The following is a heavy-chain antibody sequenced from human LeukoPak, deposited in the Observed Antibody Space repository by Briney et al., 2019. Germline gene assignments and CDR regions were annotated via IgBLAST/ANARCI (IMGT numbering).Heavy chain of an antibody. J-gene: IGHJ4*02. CDR1: GFTFSSYG. Sequence: GGSLRLSCAASGFTFSSYGMHWVRQAPGKGLEWVAVIWYDGSNKYYADSVKGRFTISRDNSKNTLYLQMNSLRAEDTAVYYCARTPDPAQTFGLFDYWGQGTLVTVSP. V-gene: IGHV3-33*01. D-gene: IGHD3-10*01. CDR2: IWYDGSNK. CDR3: ARTPDPAQTFGLFDY.